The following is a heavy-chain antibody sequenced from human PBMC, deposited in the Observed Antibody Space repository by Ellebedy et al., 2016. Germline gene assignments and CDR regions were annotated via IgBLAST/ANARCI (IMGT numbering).Heavy chain of an antibody. V-gene: IGHV3-11*01. CDR2: ISPSSITI. Sequence: GESLKISCAASGFTFSNAWMNWIRQTPGKGLEWVTYISPSSITISYTDSVKGRFTISRDNAKNSLYLQLNSLRADDTTVYYCRQGHYADYWGQGTLVTVSS. CDR3: RQGHYADY. J-gene: IGHJ4*02. CDR1: GFTFSNAW.